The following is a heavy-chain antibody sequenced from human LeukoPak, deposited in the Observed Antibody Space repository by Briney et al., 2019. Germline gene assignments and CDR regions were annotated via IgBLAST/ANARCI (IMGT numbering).Heavy chain of an antibody. Sequence: GGSLRLSCAASGFTFSSYSMNWVRQAPGEGLVWVSRINSDGSTTNYAGSVKGRFTISRDNAKNTLYLQMNSLQAEDTGVYYCTRGNSGYGNFDCWGQGTLVTVSS. J-gene: IGHJ4*02. V-gene: IGHV3-74*01. CDR2: INSDGSTT. CDR1: GFTFSSYS. CDR3: TRGNSGYGNFDC. D-gene: IGHD3-9*01.